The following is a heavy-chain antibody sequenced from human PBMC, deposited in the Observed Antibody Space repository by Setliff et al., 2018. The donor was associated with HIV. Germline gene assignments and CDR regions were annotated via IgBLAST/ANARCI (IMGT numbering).Heavy chain of an antibody. J-gene: IGHJ6*03. CDR2: IYYSGSA. CDR1: GDSINSTSYY. Sequence: SETLSLTCTVSGDSINSTSYYWGWIRQPPGKGLEWIGNIYYSGSAYYSPSLKSRVTMSVDTSKNQFSLKLSSVTAADTSVYYCARAYYDFWSGKKRDDYYYYYMDVWGKGTKVTVSS. V-gene: IGHV4-39*01. D-gene: IGHD3-3*01. CDR3: ARAYYDFWSGKKRDDYYYYYMDV.